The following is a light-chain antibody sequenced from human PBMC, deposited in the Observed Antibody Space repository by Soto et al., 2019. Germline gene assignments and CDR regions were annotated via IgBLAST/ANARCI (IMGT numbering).Light chain of an antibody. Sequence: DIQMTQSPSSLSASVGDRVTITCRASQGIRSGLGWYQQKPGKAPKRLIYDASSLQSGVPSRFSGSGSGTEFTLTISSLQPEDCANDDCLPYNSYPWTFGQGTKVEIK. CDR1: QGIRSG. V-gene: IGKV1-17*01. J-gene: IGKJ1*01. CDR3: LPYNSYPWT. CDR2: DAS.